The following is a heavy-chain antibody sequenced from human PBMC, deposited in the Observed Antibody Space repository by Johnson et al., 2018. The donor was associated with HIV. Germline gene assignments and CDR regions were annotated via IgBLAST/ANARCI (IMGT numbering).Heavy chain of an antibody. V-gene: IGHV3-11*01. J-gene: IGHJ3*02. D-gene: IGHD1-26*01. CDR2: IRSSGST. Sequence: QVQLVESGGGLVKPGGSLRLSCAASAFTFSDYYMSWIRPAPGKGLEWVSYIRSSGSTYYADSVKGRFTISRDNSKNTLYLQMNSLRAEDTAVYYCASNGGSIVGATLHAFDIWGQGTMVTVSS. CDR3: ASNGGSIVGATLHAFDI. CDR1: AFTFSDYY.